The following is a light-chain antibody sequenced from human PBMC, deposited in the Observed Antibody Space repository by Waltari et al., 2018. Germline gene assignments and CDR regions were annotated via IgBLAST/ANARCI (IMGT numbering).Light chain of an antibody. CDR2: DAS. J-gene: IGKJ4*01. CDR3: QQRSNLPPGLT. V-gene: IGKV3-11*01. Sequence: IVLTQSPATLSLSHGEGATLSCRASQSVNNYLAWFQQKPGQAPRLLIYDASNRATGIPARFSGSGSGTDFTLTISSLEPEDFAVYYCQQRSNLPPGLTFGGGTKVEIK. CDR1: QSVNNY.